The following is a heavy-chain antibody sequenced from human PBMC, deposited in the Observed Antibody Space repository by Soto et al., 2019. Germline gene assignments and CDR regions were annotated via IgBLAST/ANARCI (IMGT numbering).Heavy chain of an antibody. Sequence: GGSLRLPCAASGFTFSSYWMSWVRQAPGKGLEWVANIKQDGSEKYYVDSVKGRFTISRDNAKNSLYLQMNSLRAEDTAVYYCARDRYSSSWYSGSYFDYWGQGTLVTVSS. J-gene: IGHJ4*02. CDR2: IKQDGSEK. CDR1: GFTFSSYW. CDR3: ARDRYSSSWYSGSYFDY. V-gene: IGHV3-7*01. D-gene: IGHD6-13*01.